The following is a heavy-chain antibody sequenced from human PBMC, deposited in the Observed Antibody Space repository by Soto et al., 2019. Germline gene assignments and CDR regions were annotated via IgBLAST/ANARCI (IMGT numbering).Heavy chain of an antibody. J-gene: IGHJ4*02. V-gene: IGHV3-49*03. CDR1: GFTFGDYA. CDR3: SCGYGRNGYYENPLFDH. D-gene: IGHD3-22*01. Sequence: GGSLRLSCTTSGFTFGDYAMSWFRQAPGKGLEWLGFIRSSPYGGTAEYAASVKDRFTISRDDSRSTAYLQVNSLKTEDTAVYYCSCGYGRNGYYENPLFDHWGQGTLVTVSS. CDR2: IRSSPYGGTA.